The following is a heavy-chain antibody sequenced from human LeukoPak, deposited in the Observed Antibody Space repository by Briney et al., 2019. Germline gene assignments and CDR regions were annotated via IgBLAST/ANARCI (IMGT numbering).Heavy chain of an antibody. CDR1: GYILTELS. D-gene: IGHD6-13*01. CDR2: FDPEDGET. J-gene: IGHJ4*02. V-gene: IGHV1-24*01. Sequence: ASVKVSCKVSGYILTELSMHWVRQAPGKGLEWMGGFDPEDGETIYAQKSQGRVTMTEDTSTGTAYMELSSLRSEDTAVYYCATGPLPAARYSSSWYPFCFDYWGQGTLVTVSS. CDR3: ATGPLPAARYSSSWYPFCFDY.